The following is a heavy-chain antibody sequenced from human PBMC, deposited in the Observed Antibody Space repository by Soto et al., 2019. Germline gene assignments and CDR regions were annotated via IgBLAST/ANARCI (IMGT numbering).Heavy chain of an antibody. CDR2: VYYRGSI. CDR1: GDSISSPDYY. V-gene: IGHV4-30-4*01. J-gene: IGHJ5*01. CDR3: ARVTFTPNWFDS. D-gene: IGHD3-16*01. Sequence: PSETLSLTCTVSGDSISSPDYYWSWIRQAPGKGLELIGYVYYRGSIYYTPSFESRVSISIDTSKNQFSLRLTSVTAADSAVYFCARVTFTPNWFDSWGQGILVTVSS.